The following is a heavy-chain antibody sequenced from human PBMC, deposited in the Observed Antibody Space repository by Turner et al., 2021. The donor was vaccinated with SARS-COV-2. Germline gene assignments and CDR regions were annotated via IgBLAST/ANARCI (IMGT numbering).Heavy chain of an antibody. V-gene: IGHV4-39*01. CDR2: IYYSGTT. CDR1: GGSISSSSYF. Sequence: QVQLQESGPGLVKPSETLSLTCTVSGGSISSSSYFWCWIHQPPTKELEWIGSIYYSGTTYYDPSLKSRVSFSIDPSKNQFSLNLTSVTAADTALFYCARQAAGQGLDYWGRGILVTVSS. CDR3: ARQAAGQGLDY. D-gene: IGHD3-10*01. J-gene: IGHJ4*02.